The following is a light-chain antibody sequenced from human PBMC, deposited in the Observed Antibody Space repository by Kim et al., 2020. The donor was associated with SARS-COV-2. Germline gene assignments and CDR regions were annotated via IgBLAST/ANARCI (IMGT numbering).Light chain of an antibody. CDR1: NIGSKS. J-gene: IGLJ3*02. V-gene: IGLV3-21*04. Sequence: VAPGKTARITCGGNNIGSKSVHWYQQKPGQAPVLVIYYDSDRPSGIPERFSGSNSGNTDTLTISRVEAGDEADYYCQVWDSSSDWVFGGGTQLTVL. CDR2: YDS. CDR3: QVWDSSSDWV.